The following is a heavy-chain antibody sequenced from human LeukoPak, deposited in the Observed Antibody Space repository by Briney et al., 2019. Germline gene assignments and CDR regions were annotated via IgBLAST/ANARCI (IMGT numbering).Heavy chain of an antibody. CDR3: ARASSFSSTGEFDF. Sequence: GGSLRLSCAASNLTVSTNDMTWVRQAPGEALEWVSLIYTSGSSYYADSVKGRFTISRDPSKNTLYLQMNSLRAEDTAVYYCARASSFSSTGEFDFWGHGTMVSVFS. D-gene: IGHD2-2*01. J-gene: IGHJ3*01. CDR2: IYTSGSS. CDR1: NLTVSTND. V-gene: IGHV3-53*01.